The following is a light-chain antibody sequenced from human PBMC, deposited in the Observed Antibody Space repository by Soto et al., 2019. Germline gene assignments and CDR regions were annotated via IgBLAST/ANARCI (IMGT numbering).Light chain of an antibody. CDR1: SSNIGSNT. Sequence: QSVLTQPPSSSGTPGQRVTISCSGSSSNIGSNTVNWYQQLQGTAPKLLIYSNNQRPSGVPDRFSGSKSGTSASLAISGLQSEDEADYYCAAWDDSLNGPVFGTGTTVTVL. CDR3: AAWDDSLNGPV. CDR2: SNN. J-gene: IGLJ1*01. V-gene: IGLV1-44*01.